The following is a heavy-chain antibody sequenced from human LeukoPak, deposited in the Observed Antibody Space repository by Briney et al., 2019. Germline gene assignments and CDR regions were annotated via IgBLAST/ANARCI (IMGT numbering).Heavy chain of an antibody. CDR1: GGSISTYY. CDR2: IYYSGST. J-gene: IGHJ4*02. V-gene: IGHV4-59*01. CDR3: ARAVTTLDY. Sequence: SETLSLTCTVSGGSISTYYWNWIRQPPGKGLEWIGYIYYSGSTNYNPSLKSRVTISVDTSKNQFSLKLSSVTAADTAVYYCARAVTTLDYWGQGTLVTVSS. D-gene: IGHD4-11*01.